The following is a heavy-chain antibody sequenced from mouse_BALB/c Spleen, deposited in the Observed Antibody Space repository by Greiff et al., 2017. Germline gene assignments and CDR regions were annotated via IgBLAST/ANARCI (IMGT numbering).Heavy chain of an antibody. Sequence: EVKLMESGGGLLKPGGSLKLSCAASGFTFSSYAMSWVRQTPEKRLEWVASISSGGSTYYPDSVKGRFTISRDNARNILYLQMSSLRSEDTAMYYCARGRATMITSWFAYWGQGTLVTVSA. CDR2: ISSGGST. CDR3: ARGRATMITSWFAY. J-gene: IGHJ3*01. V-gene: IGHV5-6-5*01. D-gene: IGHD2-4*01. CDR1: GFTFSSYA.